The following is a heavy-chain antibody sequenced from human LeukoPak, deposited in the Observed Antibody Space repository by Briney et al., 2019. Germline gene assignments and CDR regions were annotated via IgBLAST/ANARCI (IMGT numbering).Heavy chain of an antibody. CDR3: ARDDGYSYGYWRLSAFDI. CDR2: IIPIFGTA. V-gene: IGHV1-69*06. J-gene: IGHJ3*02. CDR1: GGTFSSYA. Sequence: GASVKVSCKASGGTFSSYAISWVRQAPGQGLEWMGGIIPIFGTANYAQKFQGRVTITADKSTSTAYMELSSLRSEDTAVYYCARDDGYSYGYWRLSAFDIWGQGTMVTVSS. D-gene: IGHD5-18*01.